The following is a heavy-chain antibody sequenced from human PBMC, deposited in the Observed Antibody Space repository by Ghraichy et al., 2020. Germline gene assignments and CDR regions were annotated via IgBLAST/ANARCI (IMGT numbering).Heavy chain of an antibody. CDR1: GGSISSYY. D-gene: IGHD3-3*01. CDR2: IYYSGST. Sequence: SETLSLTCTVSGGSISSYYWSWIRQPPGKGLEWIGYIYYSGSTNYNPSLKSRVTISVDTSKNQFSLKLSSVTAADTAVYYCARAPVDYDFWSGSYFDYWGQGTLVTVSS. J-gene: IGHJ4*02. V-gene: IGHV4-59*01. CDR3: ARAPVDYDFWSGSYFDY.